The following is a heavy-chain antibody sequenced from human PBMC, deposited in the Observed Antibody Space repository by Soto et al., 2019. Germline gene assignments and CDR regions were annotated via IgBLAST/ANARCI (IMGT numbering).Heavy chain of an antibody. CDR1: GYTFTSYG. CDR2: ISAYNGNT. J-gene: IGHJ6*02. CDR3: ASHSGRYYVSTYYYYYGMHV. V-gene: IGHV1-18*01. D-gene: IGHD1-26*01. Sequence: QVQLVQSGAEVKKPGASVKVSCKASGYTFTSYGISWVRQAPGQGLEWMGWISAYNGNTNYAQKLQGRVTMTTDTSTSTAYMELRSLRSDDTAVYYCASHSGRYYVSTYYYYYGMHVWGQRTTVTVSS.